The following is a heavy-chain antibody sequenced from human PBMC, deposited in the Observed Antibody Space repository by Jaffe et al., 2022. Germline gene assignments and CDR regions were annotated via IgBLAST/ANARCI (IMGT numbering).Heavy chain of an antibody. CDR2: IKSDGSVE. CDR1: GFTFSFYY. Sequence: EVQLVESGEGLVQPGGSLRLSCAASGFTFSFYYMTWVRQPPGKGLEWVANIKSDGSVENYVDSVKGRFTISRDNAKNSLYLQMNSLRAEDTAVYYCARENHYTFDYWGQGTPVTVSP. CDR3: ARENHYTFDY. D-gene: IGHD3-10*01. V-gene: IGHV3-7*05. J-gene: IGHJ4*02.